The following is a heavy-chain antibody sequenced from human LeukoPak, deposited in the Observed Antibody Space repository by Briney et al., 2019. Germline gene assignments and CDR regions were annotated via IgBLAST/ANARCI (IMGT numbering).Heavy chain of an antibody. V-gene: IGHV3-7*01. CDR3: AREFGDY. CDR1: GCTISSCC. CDR2: IKQDGSER. J-gene: IGHJ4*02. D-gene: IGHD3-16*01. Sequence: GGSLRLSCAASGCTISSCCMSWVCQPPGKGLELVGNIKQDGSERSYVDSVKGRFTISRDHAKNSLYLQMNSLRAEATAVYYCAREFGDYWGQGTLVTVSS.